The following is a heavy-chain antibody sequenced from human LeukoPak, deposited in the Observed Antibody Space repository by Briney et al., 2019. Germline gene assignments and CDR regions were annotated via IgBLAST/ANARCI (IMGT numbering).Heavy chain of an antibody. D-gene: IGHD6-13*01. CDR3: ARARLADSPAGYSSSWFFDY. V-gene: IGHV4-61*01. CDR2: IYYSGST. CDR1: GGSIRSSTYY. J-gene: IGHJ4*02. Sequence: SETLSLTCTVSGGSIRSSTYYWSWIRQPPGKGLEWIGYIYYSGSTNYNPSLKSRVTISVDTSKNQFSLKLSSVTAADTAVYYCARARLADSPAGYSSSWFFDYWGQGTLVTVSS.